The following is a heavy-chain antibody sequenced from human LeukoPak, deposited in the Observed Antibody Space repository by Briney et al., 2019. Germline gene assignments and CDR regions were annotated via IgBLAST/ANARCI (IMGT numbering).Heavy chain of an antibody. CDR2: SKQDGSEN. CDR1: GFTFSSYG. V-gene: IGHV3-7*01. Sequence: GGSLRLSCAASGFTFSSYGMHWVRQAPGKGLEWVANSKQDGSENYYVDSVKGRFTISRDNAKNSLFLQLNSLRAEDTAVYFCARLRGGWITYFDYWGQGTVVTVSS. CDR3: ARLRGGWITYFDY. J-gene: IGHJ4*02. D-gene: IGHD6-19*01.